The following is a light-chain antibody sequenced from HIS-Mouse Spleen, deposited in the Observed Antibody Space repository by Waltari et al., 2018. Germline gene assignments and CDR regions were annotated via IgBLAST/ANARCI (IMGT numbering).Light chain of an antibody. CDR1: SSDVGGYNY. CDR2: DVS. CDR3: SSYTSSSTLV. V-gene: IGLV2-14*03. J-gene: IGLJ3*02. Sequence: QSALTQPASVSGSPGQSITISCTGTSSDVGGYNYVSWYQQHPGKAPKLMIYDVSNRPSGGSNRFAGYKSGNTASLTISGLQAEDEADYYCSSYTSSSTLVFGGGTKLTVL.